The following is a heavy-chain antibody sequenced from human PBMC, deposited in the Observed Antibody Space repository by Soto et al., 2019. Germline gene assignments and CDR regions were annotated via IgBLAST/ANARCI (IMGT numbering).Heavy chain of an antibody. D-gene: IGHD3-10*01. CDR1: GGSISSGGYY. J-gene: IGHJ4*02. CDR2: IYYSGST. CDR3: ASTMARGVIPASLEYYFDY. Sequence: ASETLSLTCTVSGGSISSGGYYWSWIRQHPGKGLEWIGYIYYSGSTYYNPSLKSRVTISVDTSKNQFSLKLSSVTAADTAVYYFASTMARGVIPASLEYYFDYWGQGTLVTVSS. V-gene: IGHV4-31*03.